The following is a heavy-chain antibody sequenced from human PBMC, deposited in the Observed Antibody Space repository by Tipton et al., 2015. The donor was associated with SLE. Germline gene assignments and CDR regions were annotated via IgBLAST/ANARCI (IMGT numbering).Heavy chain of an antibody. V-gene: IGHV4-4*07. Sequence: LRLSCTVSGDSISSSYWSWIRQPAGKGLEWIGRIYTSGSTDYNPSLKSRVAMSVDTSRNHFSLKLNSMTAADAAVYYCARQRFLEWLPDAFDIWGQGTMVTVSS. CDR3: ARQRFLEWLPDAFDI. J-gene: IGHJ3*02. CDR2: IYTSGST. CDR1: GDSISSSY. D-gene: IGHD3-3*01.